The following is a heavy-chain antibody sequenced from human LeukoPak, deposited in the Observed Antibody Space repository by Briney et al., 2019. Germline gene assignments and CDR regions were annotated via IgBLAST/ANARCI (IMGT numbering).Heavy chain of an antibody. CDR2: INHSGST. J-gene: IGHJ5*02. D-gene: IGHD3-16*02. V-gene: IGHV4-34*01. Sequence: SETLSLTCAVYGGSFSGYYWSWIRQPPGKGLEWIGEINHSGSTNYNPSLKSRVTISVDTSKNQFSLKLGSVTAADTAVYYCARGGSYDYVWGSYRYKAWFDPWGQGTLVTVSS. CDR1: GGSFSGYY. CDR3: ARGGSYDYVWGSYRYKAWFDP.